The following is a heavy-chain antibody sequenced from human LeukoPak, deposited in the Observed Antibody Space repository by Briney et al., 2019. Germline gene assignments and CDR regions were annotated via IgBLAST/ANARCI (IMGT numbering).Heavy chain of an antibody. D-gene: IGHD4-17*01. CDR2: IKDDGTEK. Sequence: GRPLRLSCVASGLTFRSYSMSWVRRAPGKGLERVANIKDDGTEKHYVDSLRGRFTISRDNSKNSLYLQINSLKAEDTAVYYCARERLYGASALDYWGQGTVVTVSS. CDR1: GLTFRSYS. CDR3: ARERLYGASALDY. J-gene: IGHJ4*02. V-gene: IGHV3-7*01.